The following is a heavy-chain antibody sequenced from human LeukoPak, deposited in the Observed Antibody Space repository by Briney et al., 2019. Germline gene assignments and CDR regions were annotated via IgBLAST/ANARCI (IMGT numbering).Heavy chain of an antibody. J-gene: IGHJ4*02. D-gene: IGHD6-6*01. CDR2: ISTNSANT. V-gene: IGHV3-23*01. CDR1: GFTFSTYG. CDR3: AKGQSTIATRSFDS. Sequence: GGSLRLSCAASGFTFSTYGMNWVRQAPGQGLEWVSTISTNSANTYYTDSVKGRFTISRDNSKDTLFMQMNSLRAEDTAVYYCAKGQSTIATRSFDSWGQGTLVTVSS.